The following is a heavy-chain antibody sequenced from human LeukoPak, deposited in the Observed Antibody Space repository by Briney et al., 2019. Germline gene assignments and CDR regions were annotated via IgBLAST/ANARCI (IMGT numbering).Heavy chain of an antibody. CDR1: GITFSSYA. V-gene: IGHV3-23*01. J-gene: IGHJ4*02. CDR2: ISGSGTGT. CDR3: ARGNYYGQDY. Sequence: GGSLRLSCAASGITFSSYAMSWVRQAPGKGLEWVSTISGSGTGTYYADSVKGRFTISRDNAKNTLYLQMNSLRAEDTAVYYCARGNYYGQDYWGQGTLVTVSS. D-gene: IGHD3-10*01.